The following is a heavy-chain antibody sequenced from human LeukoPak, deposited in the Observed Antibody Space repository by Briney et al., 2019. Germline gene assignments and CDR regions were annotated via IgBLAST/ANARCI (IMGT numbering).Heavy chain of an antibody. CDR1: GFTFSSYE. J-gene: IGHJ4*02. V-gene: IGHV3-48*03. CDR2: ISSSGSII. Sequence: GGSLRLSCAASGFTFSSYEMNWVRQAPGKGLEWVSYISSSGSIIYYADSVKGRFTISRDNAKNSLYLQMNSLRAEDTAVYYCARDLGDFWSGYFKHPGGGYFDYWGQGTLVTVSS. CDR3: ARDLGDFWSGYFKHPGGGYFDY. D-gene: IGHD3-3*01.